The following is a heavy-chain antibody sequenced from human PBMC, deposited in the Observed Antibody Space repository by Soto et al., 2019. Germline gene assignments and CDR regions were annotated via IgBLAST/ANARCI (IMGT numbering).Heavy chain of an antibody. CDR3: ARDSLDIVLVPAAILYYYGMDV. V-gene: IGHV3-33*01. D-gene: IGHD2-2*03. Sequence: QVQLVESGGGVVQPGRSLRLSCAASGFTFSSYGMHWVRQAPGKGPEWVAVIWYDGSNKYYADSVKGRFTISRDNSKNTLYLQMNSLRAEDTAVYYCARDSLDIVLVPAAILYYYGMDVWGQGTTVTVSS. CDR2: IWYDGSNK. J-gene: IGHJ6*02. CDR1: GFTFSSYG.